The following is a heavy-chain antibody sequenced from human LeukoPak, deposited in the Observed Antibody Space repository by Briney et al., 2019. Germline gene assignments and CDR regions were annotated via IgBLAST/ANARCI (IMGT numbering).Heavy chain of an antibody. Sequence: GRSLRLSCAASGFTFSSYGMPWVRQAPGKGLEWVAVISYDGSNKYYADSVKGRFTISRDNSKNTLYLQMNSLRAEDTAVYYCAKEGYYWGQGTLVTVSS. CDR2: ISYDGSNK. V-gene: IGHV3-30*18. J-gene: IGHJ4*02. CDR1: GFTFSSYG. CDR3: AKEGYY.